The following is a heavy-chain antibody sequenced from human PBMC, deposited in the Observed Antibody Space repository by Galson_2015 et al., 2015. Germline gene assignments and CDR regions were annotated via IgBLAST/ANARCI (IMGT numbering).Heavy chain of an antibody. J-gene: IGHJ6*02. CDR1: GFTFSSYG. Sequence: SLRLSCAASGFTFSSYGMHWVRQVPGKGLEWVAVISYDGSNKYYADSVKGRFTISRDNSKNTLYLQMNSLRAEDTAVYYCAKDLYLGRKDIVVVVVYGIDVWGQGTTVTVSS. CDR3: AKDLYLGRKDIVVVVVYGIDV. CDR2: ISYDGSNK. V-gene: IGHV3-30*18. D-gene: IGHD2-15*01.